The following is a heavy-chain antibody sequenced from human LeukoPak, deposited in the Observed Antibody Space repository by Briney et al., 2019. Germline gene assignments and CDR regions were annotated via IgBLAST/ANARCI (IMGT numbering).Heavy chain of an antibody. J-gene: IGHJ4*02. CDR2: INAGNGNT. D-gene: IGHD3-22*01. Sequence: ASVKVSCKASGYTFTSYAMHWVRQAPGQRLEWMGWINAGNGNTKYSQKFQGRVTITRDTSASTAYMELSSLRSEDTAVYYCARAGTHYYDSSGYPFDYWGQGTLVTVSS. CDR1: GYTFTSYA. CDR3: ARAGTHYYDSSGYPFDY. V-gene: IGHV1-3*01.